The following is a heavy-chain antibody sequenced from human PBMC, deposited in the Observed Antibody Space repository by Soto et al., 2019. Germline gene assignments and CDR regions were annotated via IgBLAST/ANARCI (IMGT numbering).Heavy chain of an antibody. CDR1: GGTFSSDA. CDR2: IIPIFGTA. Sequence: QVQLVQSGAEVKKPGSSVKATCKASGGTFSSDAISWVRQAPVRGLEWMGGIIPIFGTANYAQKFQGRVTITADESTSTAYMELSSLRSEDTAVYYCARDMGYSSSGWFDPWGQGTLVTVSS. J-gene: IGHJ5*02. CDR3: ARDMGYSSSGWFDP. V-gene: IGHV1-69*12. D-gene: IGHD6-13*01.